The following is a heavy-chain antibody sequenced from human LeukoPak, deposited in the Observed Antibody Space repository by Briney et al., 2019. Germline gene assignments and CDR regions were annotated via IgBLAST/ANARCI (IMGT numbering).Heavy chain of an antibody. Sequence: PGGSLRLSCAASGFTFSSYSMNWIRQAPGKGLEWVSYISSSSTSSNTVYYADSVKGRFTISRGNAKNSLFLQMNSLRAEDTAVYYCARERGYNYGYSDYWGQGTLVTVSS. CDR1: GFTFSSYS. CDR3: ARERGYNYGYSDY. CDR2: ISSSSTSSNTV. D-gene: IGHD5-18*01. J-gene: IGHJ4*02. V-gene: IGHV3-48*04.